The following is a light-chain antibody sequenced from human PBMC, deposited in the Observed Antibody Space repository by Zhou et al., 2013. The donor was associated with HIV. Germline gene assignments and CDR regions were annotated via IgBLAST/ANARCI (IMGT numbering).Light chain of an antibody. J-gene: IGKJ2*03. Sequence: EVVMTQSPSTLSVSPGERVTLSCRASQSVFSNLAWYQQKPGQAPSLLIYDTSTRATGIPARFSGSGSGTEFTLTISSLQPDDVATYYCQQYNTFSPGSYGQGTKLEIK. CDR1: QSVFSN. CDR2: DTS. CDR3: QQYNTFSPGS. V-gene: IGKV3-15*01.